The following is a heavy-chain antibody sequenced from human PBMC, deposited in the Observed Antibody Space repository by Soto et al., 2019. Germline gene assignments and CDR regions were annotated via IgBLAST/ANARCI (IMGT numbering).Heavy chain of an antibody. CDR1: GYSFTSYW. CDR3: ARVLTIFGVAPNWFDP. CDR2: IYPGDSDT. D-gene: IGHD3-3*01. V-gene: IGHV5-51*01. Sequence: GESLKISCKGSGYSFTSYWIGWVRQMPGKGLEWMGIIYPGDSDTRYSPSFQGQVTISADKSISTAYLQWSSLKASDTAMYYCARVLTIFGVAPNWFDPWGQGTLVTVSS. J-gene: IGHJ5*02.